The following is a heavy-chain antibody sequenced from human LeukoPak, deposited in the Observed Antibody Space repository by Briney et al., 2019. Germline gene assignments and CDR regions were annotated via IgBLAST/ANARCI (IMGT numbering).Heavy chain of an antibody. D-gene: IGHD1-7*01. J-gene: IGHJ4*02. CDR2: VYYRGNT. CDR3: ARGDWKYGDFDR. V-gene: IGHV4-39*07. Sequence: SETLSLTCTVSGGSISSSSYYWGWIRQPPGKGLEWIGSVYYRGNTYYNPSLKSRVTTSVDTSKNQFSLKVSSMTAADTAVYYCARGDWKYGDFDRWGQGTLVTVSS. CDR1: GGSISSSSYY.